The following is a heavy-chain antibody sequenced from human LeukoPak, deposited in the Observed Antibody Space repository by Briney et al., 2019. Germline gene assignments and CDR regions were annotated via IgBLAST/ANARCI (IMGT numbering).Heavy chain of an antibody. CDR1: GYTFTSYG. V-gene: IGHV1-18*01. J-gene: IGHJ6*02. CDR3: AREVPYYYDSSGYYSFDHYYYYGMDV. Sequence: ASVKVSCKASGYTFTSYGISWVRQAPGQGLEWMGWISAYNGNTNYAQKLQGRVTMTTDTSTSTAYMELRSLRSDDTAVYYCAREVPYYYDSSGYYSFDHYYYYGMDVWGQGTTVTASS. D-gene: IGHD3-22*01. CDR2: ISAYNGNT.